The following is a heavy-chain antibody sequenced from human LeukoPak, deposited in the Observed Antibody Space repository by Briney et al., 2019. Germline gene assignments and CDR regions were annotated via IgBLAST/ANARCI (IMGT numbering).Heavy chain of an antibody. V-gene: IGHV3-21*01. CDR2: ISSSSSYI. Sequence: GGSLRLSCAASGFTFSSYSMNWVRQAPGKGLEWVSSISSSSSYIYYADSVKGRFTISRDNAKNSLYLQMNSLRAEDTAVYYCARDVPDTAMVTERYFDYWGQGTLVTVPS. J-gene: IGHJ4*02. CDR1: GFTFSSYS. CDR3: ARDVPDTAMVTERYFDY. D-gene: IGHD5-18*01.